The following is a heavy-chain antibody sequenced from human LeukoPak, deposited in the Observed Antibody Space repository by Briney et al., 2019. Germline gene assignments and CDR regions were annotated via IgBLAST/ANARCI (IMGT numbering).Heavy chain of an antibody. J-gene: IGHJ4*02. CDR1: GFTFSSYG. Sequence: PGGSLRLSCAASGFTFSSYGMHWVRQAPGKGLEWVAVIWYDGSNKYYADSVKGRFTISRDNSKNTLYLQMNSLRAEDTAVYYCARGDGYNYGYYFDYWGQGTLVTVSS. V-gene: IGHV3-33*01. CDR2: IWYDGSNK. D-gene: IGHD5-24*01. CDR3: ARGDGYNYGYYFDY.